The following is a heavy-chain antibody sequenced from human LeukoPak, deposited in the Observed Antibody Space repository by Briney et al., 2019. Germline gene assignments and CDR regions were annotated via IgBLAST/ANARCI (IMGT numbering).Heavy chain of an antibody. V-gene: IGHV1-24*01. CDR1: GYTLSEFS. D-gene: IGHD1-1*01. Sequence: ASVKVSCKVSGYTLSEFSMHWVRQPPGKGLEWVGGFDPEDGETIYEQKFQGRSSMTEDTSTDTAYMELSSLRSEDTAVYYCFASSPQNWKAHDYWGQGTLVTVSS. J-gene: IGHJ4*02. CDR2: FDPEDGET. CDR3: FASSPQNWKAHDY.